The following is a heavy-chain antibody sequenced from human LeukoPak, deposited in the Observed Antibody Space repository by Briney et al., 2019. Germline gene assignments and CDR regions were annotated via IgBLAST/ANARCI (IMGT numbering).Heavy chain of an antibody. CDR3: ARDGRLTIFVRGIITEGSPPKN. CDR2: INPKTGGT. V-gene: IGHV1-2*02. D-gene: IGHD3-10*01. Sequence: SSVNVSCMASGYTFTDSYMHWVRQAPGQGLGWMGGINPKTGGTNYAQRFQGRVTMTRDTSIRTAYMELNSLRSDDTAVYYSARDGRLTIFVRGIITEGSPPKNWGQGTLVTVSS. CDR1: GYTFTDSY. J-gene: IGHJ4*02.